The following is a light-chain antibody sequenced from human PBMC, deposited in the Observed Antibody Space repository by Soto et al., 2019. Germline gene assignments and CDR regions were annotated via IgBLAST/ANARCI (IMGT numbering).Light chain of an antibody. J-gene: IGKJ5*01. V-gene: IGKV3-11*01. Sequence: IGLTQSPATLSLSPGERATLSCRASQSVSNYLAWYQQKPGQAPRLLIYDASNRATDIPARFSGSGSGTDFTLTISSLEPEDFAVYYCQQRSNWPPFTFGQGTRLENK. CDR3: QQRSNWPPFT. CDR1: QSVSNY. CDR2: DAS.